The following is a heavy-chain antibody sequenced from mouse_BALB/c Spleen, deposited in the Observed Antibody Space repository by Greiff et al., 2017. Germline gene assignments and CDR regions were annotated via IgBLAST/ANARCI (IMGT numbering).Heavy chain of an antibody. CDR1: GYSFTSYW. CDR3: ARSSLLLFYYFDD. Sequence: QVQLQQSGAELVKPGTTVTLSCKASGYSFTSYWVNWVQLRPGQGLAWIGDIYPGRGSTNYNAKFKSKATLTVDTSSSTAYMQLSSLASEDSALYYCARSSLLLFYYFDDWRQGTTLTVSS. V-gene: IGHV1-55*01. D-gene: IGHD2-12*01. CDR2: IYPGRGST. J-gene: IGHJ2*01.